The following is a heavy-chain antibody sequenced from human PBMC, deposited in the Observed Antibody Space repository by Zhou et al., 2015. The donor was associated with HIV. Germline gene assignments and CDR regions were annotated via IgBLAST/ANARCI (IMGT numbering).Heavy chain of an antibody. Sequence: QVQLVESGGGVVQPGRSLRLSCAASGFTFSSYGMHWVRQAPGKGLEWVAVIWYDGSNKYYADSVKGRFTISRDNAKNSLYLQMNRLRVEDTAVYYCARDGALPPFNFYYYMDVWGKGTTVTVSS. CDR2: IWYDGSNK. J-gene: IGHJ6*03. CDR3: ARDGALPPFNFYYYMDV. CDR1: GFTFSSYG. D-gene: IGHD3-10*01. V-gene: IGHV3-33*01.